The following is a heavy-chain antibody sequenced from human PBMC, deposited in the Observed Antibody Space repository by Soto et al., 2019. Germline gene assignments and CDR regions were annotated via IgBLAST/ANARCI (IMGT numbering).Heavy chain of an antibody. D-gene: IGHD2-15*01. V-gene: IGHV4-4*02. CDR1: GGSISSSNW. CDR3: ARGWWYYFDD. Sequence: QVQLQESGPGLVKPSGTLSLTCAVSGGSISSSNWWSWVRQPPGKGLEWISYISANGNTVSYADSVKGRFTMSRDNVKKSLYLQMSRLRADDTAVYYCARGWWYYFDDWGQGTLVTVSS. J-gene: IGHJ4*02. CDR2: ISANGNT.